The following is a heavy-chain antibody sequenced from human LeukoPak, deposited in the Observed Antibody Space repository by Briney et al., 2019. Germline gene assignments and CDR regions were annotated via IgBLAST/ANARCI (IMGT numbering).Heavy chain of an antibody. V-gene: IGHV1-69*01. CDR1: GGTFSSYA. J-gene: IGHJ6*03. CDR3: ARGSSGWGPYYYYMDV. D-gene: IGHD6-19*01. Sequence: KVSCKASGGTFSSYAISWVRQAPGQGLEWMGGIIPIFGTANYAQKFQGRVTITADESTSTAYMELSSLRSEDTAVYYCARGSSGWGPYYYYMDVWGKGTTVTVSS. CDR2: IIPIFGTA.